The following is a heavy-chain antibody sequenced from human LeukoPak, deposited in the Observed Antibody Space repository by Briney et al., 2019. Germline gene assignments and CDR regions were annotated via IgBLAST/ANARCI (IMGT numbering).Heavy chain of an antibody. V-gene: IGHV3-11*06. D-gene: IGHD2-15*01. CDR2: IGSSNVYT. J-gene: IGHJ4*02. CDR1: GFTFSDSC. Sequence: GGSLRLSCTASGFTFSDSCMSWIRQAPGKGLEWISKIGSSNVYTNYADSVEGRFTISRDNADNSLFLQMDSLRAEDTAVYYCARVYCSGGACNRYFFDFWGQGTLVTVSS. CDR3: ARVYCSGGACNRYFFDF.